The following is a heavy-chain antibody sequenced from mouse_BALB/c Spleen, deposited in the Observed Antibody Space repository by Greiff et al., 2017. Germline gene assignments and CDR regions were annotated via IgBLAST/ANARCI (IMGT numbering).Heavy chain of an antibody. CDR2: INSNGGST. CDR3: ARSSYYGYPMDY. Sequence: EVHLVESGGGLVQPGGSLKLSCAASGFTFSSYGMSWVRQTPDKRLELVATINSNGGSTYYPDSVKGRFTISRDNAKNTLYLQMSSLKSEDTAMYYCARSSYYGYPMDYWGQGTSVTVSS. J-gene: IGHJ4*01. V-gene: IGHV5-6-3*01. D-gene: IGHD2-14*01. CDR1: GFTFSSYG.